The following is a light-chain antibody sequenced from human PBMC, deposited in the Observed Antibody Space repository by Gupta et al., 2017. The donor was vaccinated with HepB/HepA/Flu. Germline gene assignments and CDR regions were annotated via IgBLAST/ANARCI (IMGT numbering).Light chain of an antibody. CDR2: GKN. J-gene: IGLJ2*01. CDR3: NSRDSSGNHLV. CDR1: SLRSYY. V-gene: IGLV3-19*01. Sequence: ITCQGDSLRSYYASWYQQKPGQAPVLVIYGKNNRPSGIPDRFSGSSSGNTASLTITGAQAEDEADYYCNSRDSSGNHLVFGGGTKLTVL.